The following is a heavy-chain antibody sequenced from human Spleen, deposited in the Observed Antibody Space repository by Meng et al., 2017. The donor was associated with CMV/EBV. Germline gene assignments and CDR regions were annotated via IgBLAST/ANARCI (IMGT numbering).Heavy chain of an antibody. J-gene: IGHJ4*02. CDR3: AKEVLAAAGYYFDY. Sequence: GGSLKISCAASGFTVSSNYMHWVRQAPGRGLEWVSAISGTGGGTYYADSVKGRFTISRDNSKNTLYLQMNSLRAEDTAVYYCAKEVLAAAGYYFDYWGQGTLVTVSS. D-gene: IGHD6-13*01. CDR1: GFTVSSNY. V-gene: IGHV3-23*01. CDR2: ISGTGGGT.